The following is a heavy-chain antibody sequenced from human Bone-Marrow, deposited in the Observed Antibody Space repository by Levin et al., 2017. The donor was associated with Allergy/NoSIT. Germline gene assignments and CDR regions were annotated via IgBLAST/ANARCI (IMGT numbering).Heavy chain of an antibody. Sequence: GGSLRLSCAASGFTFSSYGMHWVRQAPGKGLEWLAVIWYDGSNKYYADSVMGRFTISRDNSKNTMSLQMNSLRVEDTAVYCCARGPLWGQWLLGDWGQGTLVTVSS. J-gene: IGHJ4*02. CDR1: GFTFSSYG. CDR3: ARGPLWGQWLLGD. D-gene: IGHD6-19*01. CDR2: IWYDGSNK. V-gene: IGHV3-33*01.